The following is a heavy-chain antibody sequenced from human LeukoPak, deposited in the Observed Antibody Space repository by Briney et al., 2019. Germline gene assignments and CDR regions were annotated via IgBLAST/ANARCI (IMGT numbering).Heavy chain of an antibody. Sequence: PGGSLRLSCAASEFTFSSFAMSWVRQAPGKGLEWVSYIRGGGAGTLYTDSVKGRFTVSRDNSKSTLYLQMNSLRVEDTAVYYGAKCAESYGNDAFDLWGPGTTVTVSS. J-gene: IGHJ3*01. CDR3: AKCAESYGNDAFDL. CDR1: EFTFSSFA. CDR2: IRGGGAGT. D-gene: IGHD3-16*01. V-gene: IGHV3-23*01.